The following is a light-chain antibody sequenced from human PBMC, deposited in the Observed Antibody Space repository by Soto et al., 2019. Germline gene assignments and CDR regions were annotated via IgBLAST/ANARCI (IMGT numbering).Light chain of an antibody. J-gene: IGKJ1*01. V-gene: IGKV1-5*03. CDR1: QSFGRW. Sequence: IQMTQSPSTLSASVGDRVTITCRASQSFGRWLAWYQQKPGKAPKLLIYRASILQSGVPARFSGSGSGTEFTLTISSLQRDDFAAYYCQQYNSYSRTFGQGTKVDI. CDR2: RAS. CDR3: QQYNSYSRT.